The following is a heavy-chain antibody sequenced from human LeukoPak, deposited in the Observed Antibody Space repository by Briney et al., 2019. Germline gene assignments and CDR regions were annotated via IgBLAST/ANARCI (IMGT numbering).Heavy chain of an antibody. Sequence: KPSETLSLTCTVSGGSISSYYWSWIRQPPGKGLEWIGYIYYSGSTNYNPSLKSRVTISVDTSKNQFSLKLSSVTAADTAVYYCARVGNEWLYYFDYWGQGTLVTVSP. CDR3: ARVGNEWLYYFDY. V-gene: IGHV4-59*01. J-gene: IGHJ4*02. CDR1: GGSISSYY. CDR2: IYYSGST. D-gene: IGHD6-19*01.